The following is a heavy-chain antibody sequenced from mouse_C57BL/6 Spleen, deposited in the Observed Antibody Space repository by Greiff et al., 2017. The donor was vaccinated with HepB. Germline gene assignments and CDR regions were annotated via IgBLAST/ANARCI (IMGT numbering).Heavy chain of an antibody. J-gene: IGHJ1*03. V-gene: IGHV2-6-1*01. CDR3: ARHGDGYDRGWYYGV. CDR2: IWSDGST. Sequence: QVQLQQSGPGLVAPSQSLSITCTVSGFSLTSYGVHWVRQPPGKGLEWLVVIWSDGSTTYNSALKSRLSISKDNSKSQVYLKMNSLQTDDTAMYYWARHGDGYDRGWYYGVWGTGTTVTVSS. CDR1: GFSLTSYG. D-gene: IGHD2-2*01.